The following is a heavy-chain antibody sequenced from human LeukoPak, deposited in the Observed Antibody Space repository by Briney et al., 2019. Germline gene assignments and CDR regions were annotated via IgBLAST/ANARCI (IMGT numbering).Heavy chain of an antibody. CDR1: GDSISSYY. CDR2: IFYSGST. Sequence: KTSETLSLTCSVSGDSISSYYWTWIRQSPGKGLEWIGYIFYSGSTNYSPSLKSRVTISVDTSNNQFSLQLRSVNAADTAIYYCARGRARDGSYPWLDSWGQGTLVTVSS. D-gene: IGHD3-16*02. V-gene: IGHV4-59*01. J-gene: IGHJ5*01. CDR3: ARGRARDGSYPWLDS.